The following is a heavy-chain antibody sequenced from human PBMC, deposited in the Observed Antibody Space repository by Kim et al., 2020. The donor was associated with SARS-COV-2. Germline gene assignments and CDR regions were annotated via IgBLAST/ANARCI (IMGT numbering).Heavy chain of an antibody. CDR2: IYSSGST. CDR1: GGSMSTYY. J-gene: IGHJ6*02. D-gene: IGHD4-17*01. CDR3: ARAGIDYGAYYYAMDV. Sequence: SETLSLTCTVSGGSMSTYYWNWIRQPAGKGLEWIGRIYSSGSTNYNPSLKSRVTMSIDTSKNQFSLKLTSVTAANTAVYHCARAGIDYGAYYYAMDVWGQGTTVTVSS. V-gene: IGHV4-4*07.